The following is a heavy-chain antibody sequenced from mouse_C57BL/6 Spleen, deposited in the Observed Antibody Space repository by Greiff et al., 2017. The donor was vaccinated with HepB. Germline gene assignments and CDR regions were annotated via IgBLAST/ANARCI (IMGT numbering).Heavy chain of an antibody. D-gene: IGHD2-4*01. V-gene: IGHV5-9*01. J-gene: IGHJ2*01. Sequence: EVQLVESGGGLVKPGGSLKLSCAASGFTFSSYTMSWVRQTPEKRLEWVATISGGGGNTYYPDSVKGRFTISRDNAKNTLYLQMSSLRSEDTALYYCARHGDYPYYFDYWGQGTTLTVSS. CDR3: ARHGDYPYYFDY. CDR2: ISGGGGNT. CDR1: GFTFSSYT.